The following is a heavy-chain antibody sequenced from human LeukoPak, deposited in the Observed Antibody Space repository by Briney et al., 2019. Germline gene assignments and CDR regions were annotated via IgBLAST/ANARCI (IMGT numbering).Heavy chain of an antibody. CDR3: AKSYSRLLGVGVWFDP. CDR1: GFTFSSYA. CDR2: IIGSGGST. V-gene: IGHV3-23*01. D-gene: IGHD3-16*01. Sequence: PGWSLRLSCAASGFTFSSYAMSWFREAPGKVLDLVSAIIGSGGSTYYADSVKGRFTISRDNSKNTLYLQMNSLRAEDTAVYYCAKSYSRLLGVGVWFDPWGQGTLVTVSS. J-gene: IGHJ5*02.